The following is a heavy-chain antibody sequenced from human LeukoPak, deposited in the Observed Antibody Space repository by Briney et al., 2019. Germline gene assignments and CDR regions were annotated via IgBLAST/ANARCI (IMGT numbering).Heavy chain of an antibody. CDR3: AKIARNSSSWYSGFDF. CDR1: GFTFRIYG. D-gene: IGHD6-13*01. Sequence: GGSLRLPCVASGFTFRIYGMHWVRQAPGKGLEWVAFIRDDGNRKFYGDSVKGRFTISRDNPRNTLYLQLHSLRHEDTAVYYCAKIARNSSSWYSGFDFWGQGNLVTVSS. CDR2: IRDDGNRK. J-gene: IGHJ4*02. V-gene: IGHV3-30*02.